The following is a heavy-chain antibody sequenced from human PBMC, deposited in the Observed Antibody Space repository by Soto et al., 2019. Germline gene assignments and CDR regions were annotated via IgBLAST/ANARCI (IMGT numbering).Heavy chain of an antibody. Sequence: PWGSLRLSCAASEFTFDDSCIHWVCQAPGKGLEWVSLISWDGRSTYYADSVRGRFTISRDNSKNSLYLQMNSLTTEDTAVYYCGKDGRVTDYPYLDNCGQGALVTV. V-gene: IGHV3-43*01. CDR2: ISWDGRST. CDR3: GKDGRVTDYPYLDN. D-gene: IGHD4-17*01. J-gene: IGHJ4*02. CDR1: EFTFDDSC.